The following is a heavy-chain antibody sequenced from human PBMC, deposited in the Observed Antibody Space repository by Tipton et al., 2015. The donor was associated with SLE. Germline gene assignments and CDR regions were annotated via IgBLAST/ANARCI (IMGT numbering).Heavy chain of an antibody. V-gene: IGHV4-59*11. CDR2: IYYSGST. J-gene: IGHJ6*02. D-gene: IGHD4-17*01. Sequence: TLSLTCTVSVGSISSHYWRWIRQPPGKGLEWIGYIYYSGSTNYNPSLQRRDNIPVDTSKNQFSLKLSSVTAADTAVYYCARDGTVTGDGMDVWGQGTTVTVSS. CDR3: ARDGTVTGDGMDV. CDR1: VGSISSHY.